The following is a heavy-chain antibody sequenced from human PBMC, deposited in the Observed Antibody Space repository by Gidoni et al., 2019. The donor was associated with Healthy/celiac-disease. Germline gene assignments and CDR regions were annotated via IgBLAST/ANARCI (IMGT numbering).Heavy chain of an antibody. CDR2: IYTSGST. CDR1: GGSISSGSYY. D-gene: IGHD1-26*01. V-gene: IGHV4-61*02. Sequence: QVQLQESGPGLVKPSQTLSLTCTGSGGSISSGSYYWSWIRQPAGKGLEWIGRIYTSGSTNYNPSLKSRVTISVDTSKNQFSLKLSSVTAADTAVYYCARDPGASYYGAYYYYYYGMDVWGQGTTVTVSS. CDR3: ARDPGASYYGAYYYYYYGMDV. J-gene: IGHJ6*02.